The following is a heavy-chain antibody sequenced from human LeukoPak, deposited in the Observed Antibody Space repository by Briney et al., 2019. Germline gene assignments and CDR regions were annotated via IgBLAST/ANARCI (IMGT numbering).Heavy chain of an antibody. D-gene: IGHD4-17*01. CDR2: INHSGST. J-gene: IGHJ4*02. Sequence: SETLSLTCAVYGGSFSGYYWSWIRQPPGKGLEWIGEINHSGSTNYNPSLKSRVTISVDTSKNQFSLKPSSVTAADTAVYYCARGRRYGDYYDYWGQGTLVTVSS. V-gene: IGHV4-34*01. CDR1: GGSFSGYY. CDR3: ARGRRYGDYYDY.